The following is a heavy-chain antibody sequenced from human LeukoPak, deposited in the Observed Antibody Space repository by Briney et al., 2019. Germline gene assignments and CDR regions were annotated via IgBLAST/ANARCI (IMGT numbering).Heavy chain of an antibody. CDR3: ARSPDTAMGES. V-gene: IGHV4-34*01. Sequence: SETLSLTCPVYGGSFSGYYWSWIRQPPGKGLEWIGEINHSGSTNYNPSLKSGVTISVDTSKNQFSLKLSSVAAEDTAVYYCARSPDTAMGESWGQGTLVTVSS. D-gene: IGHD5-18*01. J-gene: IGHJ4*02. CDR2: INHSGST. CDR1: GGSFSGYY.